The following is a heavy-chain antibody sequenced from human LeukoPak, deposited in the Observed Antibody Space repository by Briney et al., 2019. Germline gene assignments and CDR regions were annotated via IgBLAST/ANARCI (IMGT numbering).Heavy chain of an antibody. J-gene: IGHJ4*02. Sequence: GGSLRLSCAASGFTFSSYGMHWVRQAPGKGLEWVSAVSGSGGSTYYADSVKGRFTISRDNSKNTLYLQMNSLRAEDTAVYYCAKGYEWLGPHYWGQGTLVTVSS. CDR2: VSGSGGST. CDR3: AKGYEWLGPHY. CDR1: GFTFSSYG. V-gene: IGHV3-23*01. D-gene: IGHD6-19*01.